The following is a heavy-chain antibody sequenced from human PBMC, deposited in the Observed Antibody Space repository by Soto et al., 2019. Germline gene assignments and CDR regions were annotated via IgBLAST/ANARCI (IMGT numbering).Heavy chain of an antibody. CDR2: VKQDGTEK. D-gene: IGHD5-18*01. V-gene: IGHV3-7*01. Sequence: GGSLRLSCAASGFTLHNYWMSWVRQAPGEGLEWVATVKQDGTEKRYVDSVKGRFTISRDNARNSLYLQMNSLRAEDTAVYYCARDAGYSYGYYYYYGMDVWGQGTTVTVSS. J-gene: IGHJ6*02. CDR3: ARDAGYSYGYYYYYGMDV. CDR1: GFTLHNYW.